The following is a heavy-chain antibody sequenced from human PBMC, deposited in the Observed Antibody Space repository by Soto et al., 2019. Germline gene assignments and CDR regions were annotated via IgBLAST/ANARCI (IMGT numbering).Heavy chain of an antibody. CDR1: GFTFTNYA. V-gene: IGHV3-23*01. Sequence: GGSLRLSCAASGFTFTNYAMNWVRQAPGKGLEWVSSISGSGDNTYHADSVKGRFTISRDNAKNTLYLQMNSLRAEDTAVYYCASSLLTPFDYWGQGTLVTVSS. J-gene: IGHJ4*02. CDR3: ASSLLTPFDY. CDR2: ISGSGDNT.